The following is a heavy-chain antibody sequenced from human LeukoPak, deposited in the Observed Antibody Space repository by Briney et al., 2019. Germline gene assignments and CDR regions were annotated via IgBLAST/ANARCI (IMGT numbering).Heavy chain of an antibody. CDR3: ARDRVTTVTAEFHY. J-gene: IGHJ4*02. CDR2: IYSGGSK. Sequence: GGSLRLSCAASGYSVSSNDMSWVRQVPGGELEWLSIIYSGGSKFYAASVKGRFTISRDNAKNSLYLQMSSLRAEDTAVYYCARDRVTTVTAEFHYWGQGTLVTVSS. V-gene: IGHV3-66*01. CDR1: GYSVSSND. D-gene: IGHD4-17*01.